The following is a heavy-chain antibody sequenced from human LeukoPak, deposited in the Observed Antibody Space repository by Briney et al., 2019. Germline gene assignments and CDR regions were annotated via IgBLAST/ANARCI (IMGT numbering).Heavy chain of an antibody. D-gene: IGHD4/OR15-4a*01. CDR3: TRDEGATENTYRFDY. J-gene: IGHJ4*02. CDR1: GFVFSNYY. V-gene: IGHV3-7*03. Sequence: GGSLTLSCAASGFVFSNYYMSWVRRAPGKGLEGLAIIKYDGSEKYYLDSVKGRFTISRDNAKNSAYLQMDSLRAEDTAVYYCTRDEGATENTYRFDYWGQGTLVTVSS. CDR2: IKYDGSEK.